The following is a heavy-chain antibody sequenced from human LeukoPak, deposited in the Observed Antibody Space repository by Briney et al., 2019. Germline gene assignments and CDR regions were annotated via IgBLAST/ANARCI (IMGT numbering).Heavy chain of an antibody. CDR3: ARGPLRGGYILTGYGSFDY. CDR1: GGSFSGYY. J-gene: IGHJ4*02. Sequence: SETLSLTCAVYGGSFSGYYWSWIRQPPGKGLEWIGEINHSGSTNYNPSLKSRVTISVDTSKNQFSLKLSSVTAADTAVYYCARGPLRGGYILTGYGSFDYWGQGTLVTVSS. CDR2: INHSGST. V-gene: IGHV4-34*01. D-gene: IGHD3-9*01.